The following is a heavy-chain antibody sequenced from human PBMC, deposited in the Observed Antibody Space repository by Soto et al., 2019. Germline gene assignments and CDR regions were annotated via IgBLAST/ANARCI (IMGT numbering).Heavy chain of an antibody. CDR2: ISTYNTNT. CDR3: ARWAGQVRDYGGPFDY. V-gene: IGHV1-18*04. J-gene: IGHJ4*02. D-gene: IGHD4-17*01. CDR1: GERFTTYG. Sequence: QVQLVQSGAEVKNPGASVTVSCKASGERFTTYGISWVRQAPGQGLDWMGWISTYNTNTNYAPKFQGRLLLTTDTSTTTAQMELRSLRPDDTAVYYCARWAGQVRDYGGPFDYWGQGTLVTVSS.